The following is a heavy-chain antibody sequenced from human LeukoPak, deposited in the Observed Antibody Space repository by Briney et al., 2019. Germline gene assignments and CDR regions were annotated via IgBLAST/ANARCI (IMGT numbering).Heavy chain of an antibody. V-gene: IGHV3-48*01. D-gene: IGHD3-3*01. CDR1: GFTFSSYS. CDR2: ISSSSSTI. CDR3: ARDPFTIFGVVIEYYFDY. J-gene: IGHJ4*02. Sequence: GGSLRLSCAASGFTFSSYSMNWVRQAPGKGLEWVSYISSSSSTIYYADSVKGRFTISRDNAKNSLYLQMNSLRAEDTAVYYCARDPFTIFGVVIEYYFDYWGQGTLVTVSS.